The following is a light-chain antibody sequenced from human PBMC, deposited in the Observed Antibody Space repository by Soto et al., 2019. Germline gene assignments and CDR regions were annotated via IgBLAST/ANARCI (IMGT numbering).Light chain of an antibody. V-gene: IGLV1-44*01. CDR2: SNN. Sequence: QAVVTQPPSASGTPGQRVTISCSGSSSNIGSNNVNWYQQLPGTAPKLLIYSNNQRPSGVPDLFSGSTAGTSASRAISGLQSEDEADYYCAAWDDSLNGVVFGGGTQLTVL. CDR3: AAWDDSLNGVV. J-gene: IGLJ2*01. CDR1: SSNIGSNN.